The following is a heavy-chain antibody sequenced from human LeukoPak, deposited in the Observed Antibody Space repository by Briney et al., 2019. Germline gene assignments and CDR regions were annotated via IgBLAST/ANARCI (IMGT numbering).Heavy chain of an antibody. CDR3: ARAAYCGGDCYPYYFDY. CDR1: GYTFTGYY. V-gene: IGHV1-2*04. D-gene: IGHD2-21*02. CDR2: INPNSGGT. Sequence: ASVKVSCKASGYTFTGYYMHWARQAPGQGLEWMGWINPNSGGTNYAQKFQGWVTMTRDTSISTAYMELSRLRSDDTAVYYCARAAYCGGDCYPYYFDYWGQGTLVTVSS. J-gene: IGHJ4*02.